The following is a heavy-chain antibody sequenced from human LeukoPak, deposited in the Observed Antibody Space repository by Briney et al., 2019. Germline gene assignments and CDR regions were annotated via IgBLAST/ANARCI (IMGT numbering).Heavy chain of an antibody. Sequence: NSSETLSLTCTVSGGPISSDGYYWSWIRQHPGKGLEWNGYIYYSGITYYNPSLKSRDTITVDTTNNLFSLKLSFVTAANTAVYYCGRGGGGATPFDYWGQGTLVTVSS. J-gene: IGHJ4*02. CDR3: GRGGGGATPFDY. CDR2: IYYSGIT. CDR1: GGPISSDGYY. V-gene: IGHV4-31*03. D-gene: IGHD1-26*01.